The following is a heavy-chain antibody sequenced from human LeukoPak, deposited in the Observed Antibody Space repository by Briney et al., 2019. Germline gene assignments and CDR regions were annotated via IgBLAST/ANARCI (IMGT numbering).Heavy chain of an antibody. D-gene: IGHD3-3*01. CDR2: ISSNSGNI. J-gene: IGHJ5*02. CDR3: AKDKPEYYDFWSGFFGGAFDP. CDR1: GFTLDDYA. Sequence: GGSLRLSCAASGFTLDDYAMHWVRQAPGKGLEWVSGISSNSGNIAYADSVKGRFSISRDNSKNTLYLQMNSLRAEDTAVYYCAKDKPEYYDFWSGFFGGAFDPWGQGTLVTVSS. V-gene: IGHV3-9*01.